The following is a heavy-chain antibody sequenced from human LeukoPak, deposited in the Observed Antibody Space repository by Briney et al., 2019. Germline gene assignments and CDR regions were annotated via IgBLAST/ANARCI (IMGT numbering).Heavy chain of an antibody. Sequence: ASVKVSCKASGYTFTSYGISWVRPAPGQGLEWMGWISAYNGNTNYPQKLQGKVTITTDTATSQAYMELRSLRSDDTAVYYCARDLDDYDSSGYPRGDYWGQGTLVTVSS. V-gene: IGHV1-18*01. CDR2: ISAYNGNT. CDR3: ARDLDDYDSSGYPRGDY. J-gene: IGHJ4*02. CDR1: GYTFTSYG. D-gene: IGHD3-22*01.